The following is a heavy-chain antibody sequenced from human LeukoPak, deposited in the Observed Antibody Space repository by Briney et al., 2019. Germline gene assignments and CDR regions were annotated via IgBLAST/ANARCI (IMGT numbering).Heavy chain of an antibody. CDR3: ARDSQNFDWLLSNPFDY. CDR1: GFTFSNYG. V-gene: IGHV3-74*01. CDR2: INSDGSYT. J-gene: IGHJ4*02. Sequence: GGSLRLSCAASGFTFSNYGMHWVRQGLGKGLVWVSHINSDGSYTNYADPVKGRFTISRDNAKNTLYLQMNSLRAEDTAVYYCARDSQNFDWLLSNPFDYWGQGTLVTVSS. D-gene: IGHD3-9*01.